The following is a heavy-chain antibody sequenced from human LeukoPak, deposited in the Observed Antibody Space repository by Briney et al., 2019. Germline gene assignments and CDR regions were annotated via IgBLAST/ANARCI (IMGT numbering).Heavy chain of an antibody. CDR3: ARGVNTVFDY. Sequence: GGSLRLSCAASGFTFGAYWMNWVRQAPGKGLEWVANIKQGGTEKYYVDSVKGRFTISRDNAKNSLYLQMNSLRADDTAVYYCARGVNTVFDYWGQGTLVTVSS. D-gene: IGHD4-11*01. CDR2: IKQGGTEK. V-gene: IGHV3-7*03. J-gene: IGHJ4*02. CDR1: GFTFGAYW.